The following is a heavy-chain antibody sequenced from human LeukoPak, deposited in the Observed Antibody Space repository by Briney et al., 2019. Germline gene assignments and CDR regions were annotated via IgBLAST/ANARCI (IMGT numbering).Heavy chain of an antibody. CDR3: AIDPTMVRASHTINWYDP. D-gene: IGHD3-10*01. CDR1: GFTFSDYY. J-gene: IGHJ5*02. V-gene: IGHV3-11*06. Sequence: GGSLRLSCAASGFTFSDYYMSWIRQAPGKGLEWVSYISSSSSYTNYADSVKGRFTISRDNAKNSLYLQMNSLRAEDTAVYYCAIDPTMVRASHTINWYDPWGQGTLVTVSS. CDR2: ISSSSSYT.